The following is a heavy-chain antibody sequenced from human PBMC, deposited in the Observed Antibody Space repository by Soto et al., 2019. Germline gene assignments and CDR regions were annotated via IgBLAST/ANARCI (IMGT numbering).Heavy chain of an antibody. CDR3: ARELIVGPAEYFQN. CDR1: GFTFSSYW. V-gene: IGHV3-7*01. D-gene: IGHD1-26*01. Sequence: QPGGSLRLSCAVSGFTFSSYWMSWVRQTPGKGLEWVANINQDGSEKYYVDSVEGRFNISRDNAKNSLYLQMNSLRAEDTAVYYCARELIVGPAEYFQNWGQGTMVTVSS. CDR2: INQDGSEK. J-gene: IGHJ1*01.